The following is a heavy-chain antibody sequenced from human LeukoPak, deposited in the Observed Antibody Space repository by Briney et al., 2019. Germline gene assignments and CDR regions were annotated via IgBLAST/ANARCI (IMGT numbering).Heavy chain of an antibody. J-gene: IGHJ4*01. CDR3: ARGPGRFFDWLPTFDY. Sequence: GGSLRLSCVASGFNFSSYWMSWVRQAPGKGLEWVANIKQDGSEKYYVDSVEGRFTTSRDNAKKSLYLQMNSLRAEDTAVYYCARGPGRFFDWLPTFDYWGHGTLVTVSS. D-gene: IGHD3-9*01. CDR2: IKQDGSEK. V-gene: IGHV3-7*01. CDR1: GFNFSSYW.